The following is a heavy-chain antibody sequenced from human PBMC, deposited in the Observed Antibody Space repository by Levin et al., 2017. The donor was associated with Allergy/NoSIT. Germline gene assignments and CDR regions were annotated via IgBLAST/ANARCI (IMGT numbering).Heavy chain of an antibody. CDR3: ARDRNWGGYYFDY. CDR1: GGSLNSYF. V-gene: IGHV4-59*01. D-gene: IGHD7-27*01. J-gene: IGHJ4*02. CDR2: INYSGFT. Sequence: SETLSLTCSVSGGSLNSYFWNWVRQPPGGALEWIGYINYSGFTNYKSSLKSRVTISVDTSKNHFSLKLTSVTAADTAVYYCARDRNWGGYYFDYWGQGALVTVS.